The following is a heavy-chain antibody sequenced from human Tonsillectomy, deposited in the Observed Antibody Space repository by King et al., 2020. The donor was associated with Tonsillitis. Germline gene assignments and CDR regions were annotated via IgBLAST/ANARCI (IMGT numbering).Heavy chain of an antibody. D-gene: IGHD5-18*01. J-gene: IGHJ4*02. CDR1: GFTFSSYG. CDR2: MSYDGNNK. Sequence: VQLVESGGGVVQPGRSLRLSCAASGFTFSSYGMHWVRQAPGKGLEWVAVMSYDGNNKYYADSVKGRFTISRDNSKNTLYLQVNSLRAEDTAVYYCAKGGYSYGWSYFDYWGQGTLVTVSS. CDR3: AKGGYSYGWSYFDY. V-gene: IGHV3-30*18.